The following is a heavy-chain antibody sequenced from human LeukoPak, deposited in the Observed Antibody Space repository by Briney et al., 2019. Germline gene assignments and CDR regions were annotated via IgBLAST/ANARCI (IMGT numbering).Heavy chain of an antibody. J-gene: IGHJ5*02. Sequence: SETLSLTCAVYGGSFSGDDWSWSRQPPGKGRGWIGEIKHSGSTNYNASLKRRGTISLDTSKTQFSLKLSSVTAAHTAVYYCARRLHKYKMPRGFDPWGQGTLVTVSS. CDR2: IKHSGST. CDR1: GGSFSGDD. CDR3: ARRLHKYKMPRGFDP. D-gene: IGHD4-11*01. V-gene: IGHV4-34*01.